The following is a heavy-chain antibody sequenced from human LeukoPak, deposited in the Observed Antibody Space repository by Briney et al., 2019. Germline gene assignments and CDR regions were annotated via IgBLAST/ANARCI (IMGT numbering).Heavy chain of an antibody. CDR2: ISAYNGNT. Sequence: ASVKVSCKVSGYMFTSYGLSWVRQAPGQGLEWMGWISAYNGNTRYAQKFQGRVTMTTDTSTRTAYMEMRSLRSDDTAVYYCARDRRGRAVANPYYYNGMDVWGEGTTVTVSS. J-gene: IGHJ6*04. CDR3: ARDRRGRAVANPYYYNGMDV. D-gene: IGHD6-19*01. CDR1: GYMFTSYG. V-gene: IGHV1-18*01.